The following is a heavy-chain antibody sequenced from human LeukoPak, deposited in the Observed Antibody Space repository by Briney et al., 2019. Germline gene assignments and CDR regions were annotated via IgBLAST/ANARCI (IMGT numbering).Heavy chain of an antibody. D-gene: IGHD3-3*01. CDR1: GFTFGDYA. Sequence: PGRFLRLSCTASGFTFGDYAMSWVRQAPGKGLEWVGFIRSKAYGGTTEYAASVKGRFTISRDDSKSIAYLQMNSLKTEDTAVYYCTRVYYDFWSGPDYWGQGTLVTVSS. CDR2: IRSKAYGGTT. J-gene: IGHJ4*02. CDR3: TRVYYDFWSGPDY. V-gene: IGHV3-49*04.